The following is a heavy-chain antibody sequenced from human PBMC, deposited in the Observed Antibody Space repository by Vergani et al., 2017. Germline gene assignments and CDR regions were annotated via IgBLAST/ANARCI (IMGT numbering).Heavy chain of an antibody. V-gene: IGHV3-30*03. CDR1: GFTFSSYG. J-gene: IGHJ4*02. Sequence: VQLVESGGGLVKPGRSLRLSCAASGFTFSSYGMHWVRQAPGKGLEWVAVISYDGSNKYYADSVKGRFTISRDNAKNSLYLQMNSLRAEDTAVYYCARDRIQFTLTGDRGDFDYWGQGTLVTVSS. CDR3: ARDRIQFTLTGDRGDFDY. D-gene: IGHD7-27*01. CDR2: ISYDGSNK.